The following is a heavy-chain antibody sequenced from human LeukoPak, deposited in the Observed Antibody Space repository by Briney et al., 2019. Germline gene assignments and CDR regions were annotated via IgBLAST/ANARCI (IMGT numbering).Heavy chain of an antibody. J-gene: IGHJ5*02. V-gene: IGHV4-34*01. D-gene: IGHD1-7*01. CDR3: ARELELPENWFDP. Sequence: PSETLSLTCAVDGGSFAGYYWTWIRQPPGKGLEWIGEIKHTGDTNHDPSLKSRVTISVDTSKKQFSLQLSSVTAADTAVYYCARELELPENWFDPWGQGTLVTVSS. CDR1: GGSFAGYY. CDR2: IKHTGDT.